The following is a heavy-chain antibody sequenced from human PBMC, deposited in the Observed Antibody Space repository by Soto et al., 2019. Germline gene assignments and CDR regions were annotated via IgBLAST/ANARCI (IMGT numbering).Heavy chain of an antibody. J-gene: IGHJ6*02. CDR1: GGSISSGGYY. CDR3: ARVCGGDCHYGMAV. V-gene: IGHV4-31*03. D-gene: IGHD2-21*02. Sequence: QVQLQESGPGLVKPSQTLSLICTVSGGSISSGGYYWSWIRQHPGKGLELIGYIYYSGSTYYTPSLKTRVTLSVDTSKTQFSLKPSSVTAADTAVYYCARVCGGDCHYGMAVWGQGTTVTVSS. CDR2: IYYSGST.